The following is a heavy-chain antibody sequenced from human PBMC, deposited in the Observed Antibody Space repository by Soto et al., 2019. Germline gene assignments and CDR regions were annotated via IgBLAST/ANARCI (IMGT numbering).Heavy chain of an antibody. CDR3: ARDRSYYGSGSYSHLFWFDP. D-gene: IGHD3-10*01. J-gene: IGHJ5*02. CDR2: ICHSGST. CDR1: GGSIISSNW. Sequence: AETLSLTCAVSGGSIISSNWWSCVRQPPGKGLSWIGEICHSGSTNYNPSLKSRVTISVDKSKNQFSLKLSSVTAADTAVYYCARDRSYYGSGSYSHLFWFDPWGQGTQVTVSS. V-gene: IGHV4-4*02.